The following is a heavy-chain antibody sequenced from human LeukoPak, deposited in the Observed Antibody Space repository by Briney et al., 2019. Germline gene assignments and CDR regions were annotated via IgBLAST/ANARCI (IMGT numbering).Heavy chain of an antibody. Sequence: GESLKISCKSSGYTYTSYWIGWVRQMPGKGLEWMGIIYPGDSDTRYSPSFQGQVTISADKSISTAYLQWSSLKASDTAMYYCARSYSSSWWLDYWGQGTLVTVSS. CDR2: IYPGDSDT. CDR3: ARSYSSSWWLDY. V-gene: IGHV5-51*01. J-gene: IGHJ4*02. CDR1: GYTYTSYW. D-gene: IGHD6-13*01.